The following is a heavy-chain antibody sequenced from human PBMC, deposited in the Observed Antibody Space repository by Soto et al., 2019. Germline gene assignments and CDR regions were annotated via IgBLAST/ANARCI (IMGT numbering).Heavy chain of an antibody. V-gene: IGHV3-30*03. D-gene: IGHD3-22*01. J-gene: IGHJ5*01. CDR2: VSNDGIRT. CDR3: ARWVGGSMYDNSGKYDS. Sequence: QVQLVESGGGVVQPGRSLRLTCAASGFIFSGSGMHWVRQAPGKGLEWVALVSNDGIRTYYGDSVKGRCPISRDNAESTLYLHRNSLRAEDTAVYYCARWVGGSMYDNSGKYDSWGQGTLVTVSS. CDR1: GFIFSGSG.